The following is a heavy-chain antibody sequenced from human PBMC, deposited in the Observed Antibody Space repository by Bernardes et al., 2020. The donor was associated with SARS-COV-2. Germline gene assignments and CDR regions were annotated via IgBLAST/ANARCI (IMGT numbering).Heavy chain of an antibody. J-gene: IGHJ4*02. CDR1: GGSISAYY. CDR3: ARGFDY. V-gene: IGHV4-59*01. Sequence: SVTLLLTCTVSGGSISAYYWSWLRQPPGKGLEWIGYRYYTGSTNYNPSLQSRVTISVDTSKKQFPLKLSSVTAADTAVYYCARGFDYWGQGILVTVSS. CDR2: RYYTGST.